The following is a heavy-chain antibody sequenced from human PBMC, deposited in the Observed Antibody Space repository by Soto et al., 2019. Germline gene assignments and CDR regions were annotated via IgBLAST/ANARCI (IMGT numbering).Heavy chain of an antibody. V-gene: IGHV3-33*01. D-gene: IGHD3-9*01. CDR3: VGINYDIVTGYFSDY. CDR2: VWHDGSNE. CDR1: GFTFRDYG. J-gene: IGHJ4*02. Sequence: QVHLVESGGGVVQPGRSLKLSCAASGFTFRDYGMHWVRQAAGKGLEWVALVWHDGSNEYYADSVKGRFTISRDNSKSTLYLEMNSLRAEDTAVYYCVGINYDIVTGYFSDYWGQGALVTVSS.